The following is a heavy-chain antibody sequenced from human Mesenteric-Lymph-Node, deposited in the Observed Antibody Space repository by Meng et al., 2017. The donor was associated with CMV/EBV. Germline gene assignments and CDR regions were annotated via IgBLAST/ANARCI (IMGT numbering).Heavy chain of an antibody. J-gene: IGHJ4*02. CDR2: ISGSGGST. Sequence: GESLKISCAASGFTFSSYAMSWVRQAPGKGLEWVSAISGSGGSTYYADSVKGRFTISRDNSKNTLYLQMNSLRAEDTAVYYCAKSRATTRPPYFDYWGQGTLVTVSS. D-gene: IGHD6-6*01. CDR1: GFTFSSYA. V-gene: IGHV3-23*01. CDR3: AKSRATTRPPYFDY.